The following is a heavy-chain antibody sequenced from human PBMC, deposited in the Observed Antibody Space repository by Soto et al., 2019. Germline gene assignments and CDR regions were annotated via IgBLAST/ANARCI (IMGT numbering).Heavy chain of an antibody. CDR3: ARDGSGSYYRGGPGY. Sequence: PGGSLRLSCAASGFTFSSYSMNWVRQAPGKGLEWVSYISSSSSTIYYADSVKGRFTISRDNAKNSLYLQMNSLRAEDTAVYYFARDGSGSYYRGGPGYWGQGTLVTVSS. J-gene: IGHJ4*02. D-gene: IGHD3-10*01. CDR1: GFTFSSYS. V-gene: IGHV3-48*01. CDR2: ISSSSSTI.